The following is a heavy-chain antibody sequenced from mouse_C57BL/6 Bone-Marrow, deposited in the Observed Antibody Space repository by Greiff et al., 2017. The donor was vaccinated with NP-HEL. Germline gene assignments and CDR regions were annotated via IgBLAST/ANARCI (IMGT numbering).Heavy chain of an antibody. Sequence: DVMLVESGGGLVKPGGSLKLSCAASGFTFSSYAMSWVRQTPEKRLEWVATISDGGSYTYYPDNVKGRFTISRDNAKNNLYLQMSHLKSEDTAMYYCARAYYYGSSDYWGQGTTLTVSS. D-gene: IGHD1-1*01. CDR1: GFTFSSYA. J-gene: IGHJ2*01. CDR2: ISDGGSYT. CDR3: ARAYYYGSSDY. V-gene: IGHV5-4*03.